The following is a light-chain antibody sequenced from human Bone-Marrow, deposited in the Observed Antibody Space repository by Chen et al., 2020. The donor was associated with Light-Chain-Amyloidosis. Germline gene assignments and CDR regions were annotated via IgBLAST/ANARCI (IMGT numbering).Light chain of an antibody. J-gene: IGLJ1*01. CDR1: SLRSYY. CDR3: NSRDSSGNHHYV. Sequence: SSELTQDPAVSVALGQTVRITCQGDSLRSYYASWYQQKPGQAPVLVIYGKNNRPSGIPDRFSGSSSGNTASLTITGAQAEDEPDYYCNSRDSSGNHHYVFGTGTKVTVL. CDR2: GKN. V-gene: IGLV3-19*01.